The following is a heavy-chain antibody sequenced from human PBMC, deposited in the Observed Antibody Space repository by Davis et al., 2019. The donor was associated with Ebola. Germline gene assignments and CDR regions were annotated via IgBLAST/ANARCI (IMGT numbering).Heavy chain of an antibody. CDR2: IKQDGGEK. V-gene: IGHV3-7*01. CDR3: ARDKDIIGAAGSYFDY. D-gene: IGHD6-13*01. Sequence: GESLKISYAASGFTFSDYWMSWVRQAPGKGLEWVANIKQDGGEKHHVDSVKGRFTISRDNAKNSLYLQMNSLRAEDTAVYYCARDKDIIGAAGSYFDYWGQGNLVTVSS. J-gene: IGHJ4*02. CDR1: GFTFSDYW.